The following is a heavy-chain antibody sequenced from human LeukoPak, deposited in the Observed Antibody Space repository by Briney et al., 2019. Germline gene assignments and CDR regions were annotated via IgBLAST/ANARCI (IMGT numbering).Heavy chain of an antibody. D-gene: IGHD3-10*01. Sequence: GGSLRLSCAASGFTFSSYAMSWVRQAPGKGLEWVSAISGSGGSTYYADSVKGRFTISRDNSKNTLYLQMNSLRAEDTAVYYCAKVGYYGSGSYYNPWGQGTLVTVSS. CDR3: AKVGYYGSGSYYNP. V-gene: IGHV3-23*01. CDR1: GFTFSSYA. J-gene: IGHJ5*02. CDR2: ISGSGGST.